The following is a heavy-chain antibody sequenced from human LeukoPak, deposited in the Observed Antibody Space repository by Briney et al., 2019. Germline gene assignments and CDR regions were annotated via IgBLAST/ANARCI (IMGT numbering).Heavy chain of an antibody. CDR1: GFTFSSYA. V-gene: IGHV3-23*01. CDR3: AGGGYCSSTSCYAFDY. Sequence: PGGSLRLSCAASGFTFSSYAMSWVRQAPGKGLEWVSAISGSGGSTYYVDSVKGRFTISRDNSKNTLYLQMNSLRAEDTAVYYCAGGGYCSSTSCYAFDYWGQGTLVTVSS. D-gene: IGHD2-2*01. J-gene: IGHJ4*02. CDR2: ISGSGGST.